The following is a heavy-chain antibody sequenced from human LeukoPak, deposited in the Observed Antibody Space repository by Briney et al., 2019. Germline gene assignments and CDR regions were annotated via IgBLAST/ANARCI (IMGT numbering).Heavy chain of an antibody. Sequence: PSGTLSLTCAVSGGSISSSNWWSWVRQPPGKGLEWIGEIYHSGSTNYNPSLKSRVTISVDTSKNQFSLKLSSVTAADTAVYYCARGPDSTALLLWLRDYYYYYMDVWGKGTTVTISS. CDR1: GGSISSSNW. J-gene: IGHJ6*03. V-gene: IGHV4-4*02. D-gene: IGHD3-10*01. CDR3: ARGPDSTALLLWLRDYYYYYMDV. CDR2: IYHSGST.